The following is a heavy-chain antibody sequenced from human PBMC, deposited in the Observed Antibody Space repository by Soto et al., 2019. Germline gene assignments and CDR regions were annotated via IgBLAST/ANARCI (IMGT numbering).Heavy chain of an antibody. CDR3: ARDSHVGSGWQLTADY. D-gene: IGHD6-19*01. J-gene: IGHJ4*02. CDR2: IWYDGSNK. V-gene: IGHV3-33*01. Sequence: GSLRLSCAASGFTFSSYGMNWVRQAPGKGLEWVAVIWYDGSNKYYAESVKGRFTISRDNSKNTLYLQMNSLRAEDTAVYYCARDSHVGSGWQLTADYWGQGTLVTVSS. CDR1: GFTFSSYG.